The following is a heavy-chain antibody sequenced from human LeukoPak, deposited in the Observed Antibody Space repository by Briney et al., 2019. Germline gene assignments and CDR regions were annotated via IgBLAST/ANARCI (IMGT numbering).Heavy chain of an antibody. D-gene: IGHD3-22*01. CDR2: ISGSGGST. CDR1: GFTLSSYA. CDR3: AKTQYYYDSSGYYAPYYYYYYGMDV. Sequence: PGGSLRLSCAASGFTLSSYAMSWVRQAPGKGLEWVSAISGSGGSTYYADSVKGRFTISRDNSKNTLYLQMNSLRAEDTAVYYCAKTQYYYDSSGYYAPYYYYYYGMDVWGQGTTVTVSS. J-gene: IGHJ6*02. V-gene: IGHV3-23*01.